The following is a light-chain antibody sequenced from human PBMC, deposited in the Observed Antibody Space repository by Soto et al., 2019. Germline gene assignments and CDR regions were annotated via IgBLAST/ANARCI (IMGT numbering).Light chain of an antibody. CDR3: NYAADNNHV. V-gene: IGLV3-27*01. CDR1: VLAKKY. Sequence: VLTQPPSASVSPGQTARITCSGAVLAKKYARWFQQKQGQAPVVVMFKNSERPAEIPVRFSGSSSGTTVTLTISGAHVEDEADYYCNYAADNNHVFGGGTKVTVL. CDR2: KNS. J-gene: IGLJ2*01.